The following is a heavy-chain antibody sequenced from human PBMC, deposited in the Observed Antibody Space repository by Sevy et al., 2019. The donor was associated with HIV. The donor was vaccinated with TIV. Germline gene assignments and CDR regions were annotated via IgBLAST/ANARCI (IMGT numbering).Heavy chain of an antibody. J-gene: IGHJ4*02. V-gene: IGHV3-15*01. CDR2: IKSKTDGGTT. Sequence: GGSLRLSCAASGFTFSNAWMSWVRQAPGKGLEWVGRIKSKTDGGTTDYAAPVKGRFTISRDDSKNTLYLQMNSLKTEDTAVYYCPTPSWYYDSSGPVDYWGQGTLVTVSS. D-gene: IGHD3-22*01. CDR3: PTPSWYYDSSGPVDY. CDR1: GFTFSNAW.